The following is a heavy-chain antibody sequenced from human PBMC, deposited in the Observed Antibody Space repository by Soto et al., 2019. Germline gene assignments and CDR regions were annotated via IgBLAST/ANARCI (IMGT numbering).Heavy chain of an antibody. V-gene: IGHV4-59*01. CDR1: GGSISSYY. D-gene: IGHD3-10*01. J-gene: IGHJ3*02. CDR3: ARRYGSAFDI. CDR2: IYYSGST. Sequence: QVQLQESGPGLVKPSETLSLTCTVSGGSISSYYWSWIRQPPGKGLEWIGNIYYSGSTNYNPYLKRRVTISVDTSKNQFSLKLSSVTAADTAVYYCARRYGSAFDIWGQGTMVTVSS.